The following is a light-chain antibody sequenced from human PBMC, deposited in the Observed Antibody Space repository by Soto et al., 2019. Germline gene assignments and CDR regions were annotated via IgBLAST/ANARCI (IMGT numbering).Light chain of an antibody. Sequence: QPVLTQPASVSGSPGQSITISCTGSSSDVGYYIFVSWYQQHPGKAPKLMIYDVNNRPSGVSNRFSGSKSGNTASLTISGLQAEDEADYYCCSYTTSSSYVFGTGTKLTVL. CDR2: DVN. CDR1: SSDVGYYIF. V-gene: IGLV2-14*01. CDR3: CSYTTSSSYV. J-gene: IGLJ1*01.